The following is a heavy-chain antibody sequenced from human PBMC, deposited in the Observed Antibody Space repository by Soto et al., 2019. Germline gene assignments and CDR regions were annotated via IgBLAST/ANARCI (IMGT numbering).Heavy chain of an antibody. CDR1: GGSISSGGYY. CDR3: ARTPDILTEAHFNWFDP. D-gene: IGHD3-9*01. CDR2: IYYSGST. J-gene: IGHJ5*02. Sequence: SETLSLTCTVSGGSISSGGYYWSWIRQHPGKGLEWIGYIYYSGSTYYNPSLKSRVTISVDTSKNQFSLKLSSVTAADTAVYYCARTPDILTEAHFNWFDPWAQGTLVTVSS. V-gene: IGHV4-31*03.